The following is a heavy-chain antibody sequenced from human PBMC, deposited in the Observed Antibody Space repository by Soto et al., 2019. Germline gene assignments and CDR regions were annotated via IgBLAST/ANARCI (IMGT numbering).Heavy chain of an antibody. D-gene: IGHD2-2*01. J-gene: IGHJ4*01. Sequence: SSETLSLTCAVYGGSFSGYYWSWIRQPPGKGLEWIGEINHSGSTIYSPSFQGQVTISADTSITTAYLQWSGLRASDTAMYFCARHLVGSTRGNFDYWGQGTLVTVSS. CDR3: ARHLVGSTRGNFDY. CDR1: GGSFSGYY. CDR2: INHSGST. V-gene: IGHV4-34*01.